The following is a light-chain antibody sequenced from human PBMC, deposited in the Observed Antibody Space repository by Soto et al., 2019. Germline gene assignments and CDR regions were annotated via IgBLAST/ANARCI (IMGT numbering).Light chain of an antibody. V-gene: IGKV3-20*01. CDR1: QSVSSSY. CDR2: VAS. Sequence: EIVLTQSPGTLSLSPGERVTLSCRASQSVSSSYLAWYQQKPGRAPRLLIYVASSRATGIPDRFSGSGSVTDFTLTISTLEPEDFAVYYCQQYGSSTLTLGGGTKVEIK. CDR3: QQYGSSTLT. J-gene: IGKJ4*01.